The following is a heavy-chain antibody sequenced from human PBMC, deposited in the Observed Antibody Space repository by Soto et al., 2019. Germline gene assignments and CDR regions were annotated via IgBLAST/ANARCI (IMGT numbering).Heavy chain of an antibody. D-gene: IGHD3-22*01. J-gene: IGHJ5*02. Sequence: SETLSLTCTVSAGSITTSYWSWIRQPLGEALEWIGYISYRGSTNYNPSLKSRLTISIDTSKSQISLKLTSMTTADTAVYYCASSGIVGREVNTWFDPWGQGTLVTVSS. CDR1: AGSITTSY. CDR3: ASSGIVGREVNTWFDP. V-gene: IGHV4-59*01. CDR2: ISYRGST.